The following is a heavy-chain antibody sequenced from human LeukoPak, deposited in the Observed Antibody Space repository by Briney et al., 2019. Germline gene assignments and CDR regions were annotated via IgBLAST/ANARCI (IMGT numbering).Heavy chain of an antibody. CDR3: PKVSHPLQWLTRFDY. CDR1: GFTFSSYA. Sequence: GGSLRLSCAASGFTFSSYAMSWVRQAPGKGLEWVSAISGSGGSTYYADSVKGRFTISRDNSKNTLYLQMNSLRAEDTAVYYCPKVSHPLQWLTRFDYWGQGTLVTVSS. CDR2: ISGSGGST. D-gene: IGHD6-19*01. V-gene: IGHV3-23*01. J-gene: IGHJ4*02.